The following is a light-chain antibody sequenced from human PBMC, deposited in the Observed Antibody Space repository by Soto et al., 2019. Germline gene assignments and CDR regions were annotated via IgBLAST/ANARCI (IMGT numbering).Light chain of an antibody. J-gene: IGKJ1*01. CDR2: DAS. Sequence: QMTQSPSTLSASVGDRVAITCRASQSISSWLAWYQHKPGKAPKFLIYDASSLESGVPSRFSGSGSGTEFTLTISNLQPDDFATYFCQQYHNYPRTFGQGTKVDIK. V-gene: IGKV1-5*01. CDR1: QSISSW. CDR3: QQYHNYPRT.